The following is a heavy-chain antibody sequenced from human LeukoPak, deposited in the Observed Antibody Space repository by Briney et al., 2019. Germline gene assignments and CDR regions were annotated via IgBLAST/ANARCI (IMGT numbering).Heavy chain of an antibody. CDR2: IYPGDSDT. V-gene: IGHV5-51*01. J-gene: IGHJ5*02. CDR3: ARLIFVPVAISPFDP. CDR1: GYSFTSYW. D-gene: IGHD2-2*02. Sequence: GESLKISCKGSGYSFTSYWIGWVRQMPGKGLEWMGIIYPGDSDTRYSPSFQGQVTISADKSISTAYLQWSSLKASDTAMYYCARLIFVPVAISPFDPWGQGTLVTVSS.